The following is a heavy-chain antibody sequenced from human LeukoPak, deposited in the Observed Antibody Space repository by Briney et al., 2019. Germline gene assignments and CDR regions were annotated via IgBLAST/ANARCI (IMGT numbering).Heavy chain of an antibody. V-gene: IGHV5-51*01. CDR2: IYPGDSDT. Sequence: GESLKIPCKGSGYSLTSYWIGWVRQMPGKGLEWMGIIYPGDSDTRYSPSFQGQVTISADKSIGTAYLQWSSLEASDTAMYYCARRRRYTYYFDYWGQGTLVTVSS. D-gene: IGHD5-18*01. CDR3: ARRRRYTYYFDY. CDR1: GYSLTSYW. J-gene: IGHJ4*02.